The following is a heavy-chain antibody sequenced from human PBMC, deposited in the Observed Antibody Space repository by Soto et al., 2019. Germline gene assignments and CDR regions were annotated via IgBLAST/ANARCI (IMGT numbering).Heavy chain of an antibody. Sequence: LTCTVSGDSISTFYWSWIRQPPGKGLEWIGYIHYSGSTNYNPSLKSQVIISVDTSKNQFSLKLSSVTAADTAVYFCARVRSNLFDYWGQGTLVTVSS. CDR3: ARVRSNLFDY. J-gene: IGHJ4*02. D-gene: IGHD3-3*01. CDR1: GDSISTFY. V-gene: IGHV4-59*01. CDR2: IHYSGST.